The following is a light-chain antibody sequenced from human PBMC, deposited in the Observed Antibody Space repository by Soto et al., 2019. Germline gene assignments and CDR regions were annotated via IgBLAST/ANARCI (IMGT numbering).Light chain of an antibody. V-gene: IGLV2-14*01. CDR3: SSYTSSSPQL. Sequence: QSVLTQPASVSGSPGQSITISCTGTSSDVGGYNYVSWYQQHPGKAPKLMIYEVSNRPSGVSNRFSGSKSGNTASLTISGLQAEDQADYYCSSYTSSSPQLFGTGTKVTVL. CDR1: SSDVGGYNY. J-gene: IGLJ1*01. CDR2: EVS.